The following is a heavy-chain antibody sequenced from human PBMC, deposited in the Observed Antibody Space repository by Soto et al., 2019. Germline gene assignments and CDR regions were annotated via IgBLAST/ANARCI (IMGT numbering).Heavy chain of an antibody. Sequence: ESGPTLVNPTQTLTLTCTFSGFSLSTSGMRVSWIRQPPGKALEWLARIDWDDDKFYSTSLKTRLTISKDTSKNQVVLTMTNMDPVDTATYYCARTQRGYSGYDPGYFDYWGQGTLVTVS. J-gene: IGHJ4*02. CDR3: ARTQRGYSGYDPGYFDY. CDR2: IDWDDDK. D-gene: IGHD5-12*01. CDR1: GFSLSTSGMR. V-gene: IGHV2-70*04.